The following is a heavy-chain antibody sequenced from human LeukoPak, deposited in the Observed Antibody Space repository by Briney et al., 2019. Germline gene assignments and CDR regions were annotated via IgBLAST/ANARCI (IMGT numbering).Heavy chain of an antibody. D-gene: IGHD3-10*01. J-gene: IGHJ4*02. CDR3: AKDVGSGGYCNFDY. CDR2: ISGSGGST. CDR1: GFTFSSYD. V-gene: IGHV3-23*01. Sequence: GGSLRLSCAASGFTFSSYDMSWVRQAPGKGLEWVSAISGSGGSTYYADSVKGRFTISRDNSKNTLYLQMNSLRAEDTAVYYCAKDVGSGGYCNFDYWGQGTLVTVSS.